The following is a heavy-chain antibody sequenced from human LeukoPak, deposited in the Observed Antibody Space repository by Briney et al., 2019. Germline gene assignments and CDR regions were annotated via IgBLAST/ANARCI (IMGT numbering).Heavy chain of an antibody. V-gene: IGHV3-30*02. CDR3: ARLLDYGDYVWTPTHFDY. CDR1: GFTFSSYG. CDR2: IRYDGSNK. J-gene: IGHJ4*02. Sequence: GGSLRLSCAASGFTFSSYGMHWVRQAPGKGLEWVAFIRYDGSNKYYADSVKGRFTISRDNAKNSLYLQMNSLRAEDTAVYYCARLLDYGDYVWTPTHFDYWGQGTLVTVSS. D-gene: IGHD4-17*01.